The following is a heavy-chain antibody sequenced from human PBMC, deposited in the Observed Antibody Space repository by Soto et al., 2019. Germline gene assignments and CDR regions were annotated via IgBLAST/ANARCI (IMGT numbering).Heavy chain of an antibody. Sequence: GGSLRLSCAASGFTFSSNWMHWVRQAPGKGLVWVSRTNSDGTYTSYADSVKGRFTISRDNAKNTLYLQLNSVRPEGTAVYFCAKARDQFDSSGADYWGQGSLVTVSS. V-gene: IGHV3-74*01. CDR1: GFTFSSNW. CDR3: AKARDQFDSSGADY. CDR2: TNSDGTYT. D-gene: IGHD3-22*01. J-gene: IGHJ4*02.